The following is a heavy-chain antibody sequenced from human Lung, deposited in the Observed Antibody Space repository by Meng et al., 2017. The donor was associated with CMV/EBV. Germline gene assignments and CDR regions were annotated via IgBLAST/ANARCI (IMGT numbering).Heavy chain of an antibody. CDR1: DYNFASYG. CDR2: INTYNGNT. V-gene: IGHV1-18*01. D-gene: IGHD3-9*01. Sequence: ASVKVSCKGSDYNFASYGITWARQAPGQGLEWMGWINTYNGNTKYAQKFQDRVIMTTDRSTRTAYMELRSLRSDDTAVYYCARSITIFQIDYWGQGTLVTVSS. CDR3: ARSITIFQIDY. J-gene: IGHJ4*02.